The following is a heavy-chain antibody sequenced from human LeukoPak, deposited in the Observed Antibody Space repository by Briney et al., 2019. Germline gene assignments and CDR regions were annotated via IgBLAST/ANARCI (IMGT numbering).Heavy chain of an antibody. CDR2: INPSGGST. CDR1: GYTFIAFY. V-gene: IGHV1-46*01. CDR3: ARGRTYYYGSGNVDNWFDP. Sequence: ASVKVSCKASGYTFIAFYMHWVRQAPGQGLEWMGIINPSGGSTTYAQKFQGRVTMTRDTSTSTVYMELSSLRSEDTAVYYCARGRTYYYGSGNVDNWFDPWGQGTLVTVSS. D-gene: IGHD3-10*01. J-gene: IGHJ5*02.